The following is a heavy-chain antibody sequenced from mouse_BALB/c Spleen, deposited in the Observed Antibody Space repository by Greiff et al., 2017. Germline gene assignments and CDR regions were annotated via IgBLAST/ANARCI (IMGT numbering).Heavy chain of an antibody. J-gene: IGHJ4*01. CDR2: INPYNGAT. V-gene: IGHV1-31*01. CDR3: ARGGRGDAMDY. Sequence: DVKLQESGPELVKPGASVKISCKASGYSFTGYYMHWVKQSHVKSLEWIGRINPYNGATSYNQNFKDKASLTVDKSSSTAYMELHSLTSEDSAVYYCARGGRGDAMDYWGQGTSVTVSS. CDR1: GYSFTGYY. D-gene: IGHD1-1*02.